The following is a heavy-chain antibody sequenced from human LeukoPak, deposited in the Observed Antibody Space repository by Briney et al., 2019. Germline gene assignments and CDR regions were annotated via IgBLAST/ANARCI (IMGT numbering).Heavy chain of an antibody. J-gene: IGHJ4*02. D-gene: IGHD2-8*02. CDR1: GYTFTDYY. Sequence: ASVKVSCKASGYTFTDYYMHWVRQAPGQGLEWMGWINPNSGGTNYAQKFQGRVTMTRDTSISTAYMELSRLRSDDTAVYYCARPSLGTGATPSNYWGQGTLVTVSS. CDR3: ARPSLGTGATPSNY. V-gene: IGHV1-2*02. CDR2: INPNSGGT.